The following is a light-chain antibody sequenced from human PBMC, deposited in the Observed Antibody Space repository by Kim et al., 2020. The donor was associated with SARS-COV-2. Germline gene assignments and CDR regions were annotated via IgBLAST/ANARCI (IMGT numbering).Light chain of an antibody. Sequence: RDTIACTGGSSNIGAGYDVHWYQQLPGTAPKLLIYGNSNRPSGVPDRFSGSKSGTSASLAITGLQAEDEADYYCQSYDSSLSGYVFGTGTKVTVL. V-gene: IGLV1-40*01. CDR2: GNS. CDR3: QSYDSSLSGYV. J-gene: IGLJ1*01. CDR1: SSNIGAGYD.